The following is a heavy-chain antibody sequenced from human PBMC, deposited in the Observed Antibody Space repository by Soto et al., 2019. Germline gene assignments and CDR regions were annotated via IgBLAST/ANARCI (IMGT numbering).Heavy chain of an antibody. CDR2: IYYSGST. Sequence: SETLSLTCTVSGGSISSYYWSWIRQPPGKGLEWIGYIYYSGSTNYNPSLKSRVAISVDTSKNQFSLKLSSVTAADTAVYYCARSEGRYWGQGTLVTVSS. J-gene: IGHJ4*02. V-gene: IGHV4-59*01. CDR3: ARSEGRY. CDR1: GGSISSYY.